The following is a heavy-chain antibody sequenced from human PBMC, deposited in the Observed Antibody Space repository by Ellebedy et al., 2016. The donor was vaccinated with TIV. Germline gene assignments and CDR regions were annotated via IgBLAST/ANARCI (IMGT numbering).Heavy chain of an antibody. D-gene: IGHD3-10*01. J-gene: IGHJ4*02. V-gene: IGHV4-39*07. CDR3: ARDLTRGGYFDY. CDR2: IYYSGTT. CDR1: GGSINNSSYF. Sequence: MPSETLSLTCTVSGGSINNSSYFWGWIRQPPGKGLEWIGTIYYSGTTYYNPSLKSRVTISVDTSKNQFSLKVSSVTAADTAVYYFARDLTRGGYFDYWGLGTLVTVSS.